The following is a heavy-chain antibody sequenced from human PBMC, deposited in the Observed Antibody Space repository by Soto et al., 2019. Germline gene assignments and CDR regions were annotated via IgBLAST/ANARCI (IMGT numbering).Heavy chain of an antibody. CDR2: ISWNSGSI. CDR3: ARDGYDSSGYKNKYGMDV. V-gene: IGHV3-9*01. Sequence: GGSLRLSCAASGFTFDDYAMHWVRQAPGKGLEWVSDISWNSGSIYYADSVKGRFTISRDNAKNSLYLQMNSLRAEDTAVYYCARDGYDSSGYKNKYGMDVRAQGTTVTVSS. D-gene: IGHD3-22*01. J-gene: IGHJ6*02. CDR1: GFTFDDYA.